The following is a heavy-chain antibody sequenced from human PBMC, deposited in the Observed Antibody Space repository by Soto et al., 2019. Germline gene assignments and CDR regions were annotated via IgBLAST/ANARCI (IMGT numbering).Heavy chain of an antibody. Sequence: PGGSLRLSCAASGFPVSNYWMNLVRQSPGKGLVWVSHIKSDGTTSYADSVEGRFTVSRDDAKNTFYLQMNSLRAEDTAVYYCAKDRGEEGLKFLEWVGGMDVWGHGTTVTVSS. CDR1: GFPVSNYW. V-gene: IGHV3-74*01. D-gene: IGHD3-3*01. CDR2: IKSDGTT. CDR3: AKDRGEEGLKFLEWVGGMDV. J-gene: IGHJ6*02.